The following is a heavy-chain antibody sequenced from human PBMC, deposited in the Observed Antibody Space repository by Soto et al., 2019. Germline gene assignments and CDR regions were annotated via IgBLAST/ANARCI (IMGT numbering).Heavy chain of an antibody. V-gene: IGHV4-30-4*01. CDR3: ARGVGYGDYRAERHYYYYYGMDV. CDR1: GGSISSGDYY. Sequence: SETLSLTCTVSGGSISSGDYYWSWIRQPPGKGLEWIGYIYYSGSTYYNPSLKSRVTISVDTSKNQFSLKLSSVTAADTAVYYCARGVGYGDYRAERHYYYYYGMDVWGKGTTVTVSS. D-gene: IGHD4-17*01. J-gene: IGHJ6*04. CDR2: IYYSGST.